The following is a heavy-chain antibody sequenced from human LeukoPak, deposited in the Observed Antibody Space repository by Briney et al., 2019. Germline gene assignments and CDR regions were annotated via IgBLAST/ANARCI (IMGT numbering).Heavy chain of an antibody. CDR1: GFTFDDYA. V-gene: IGHV3-9*01. J-gene: IGHJ3*02. D-gene: IGHD4-11*01. CDR2: ISWNSGRI. Sequence: PGGSLRLSCAASGFTFDDYAMQWVRQAPGKGLEWVSGISWNSGRIAYADSVKGRFPISRDNSKNSPYLQMNSLRAEDTALYYCAKDKGSVTTGVFDIWGQGTMVTVPS. CDR3: AKDKGSVTTGVFDI.